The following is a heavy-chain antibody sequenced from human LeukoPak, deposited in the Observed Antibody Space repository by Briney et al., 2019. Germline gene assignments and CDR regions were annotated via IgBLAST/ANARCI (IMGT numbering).Heavy chain of an antibody. Sequence: ASVKVSCKASGYTFTSYYMHWVRQAPGQGLEWMGWINPNSGGTNFAQKFQGRVTMTRDTSITTAYMELTNLTSDDTAVYYCARDFSGAGPLYFDYWGQGTLVTVSS. J-gene: IGHJ4*02. CDR1: GYTFTSYY. CDR2: INPNSGGT. D-gene: IGHD3-3*01. CDR3: ARDFSGAGPLYFDY. V-gene: IGHV1-2*02.